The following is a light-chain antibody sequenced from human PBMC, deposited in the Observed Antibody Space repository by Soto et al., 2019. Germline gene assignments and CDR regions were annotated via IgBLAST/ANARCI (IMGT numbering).Light chain of an antibody. CDR1: SGDVGGYNF. J-gene: IGLJ3*02. Sequence: QSALTQARSVSGSPGQSVTISFTGTSGDVGGYNFVSWYQQHPGNAPKLMIFDVSQRPSGVPDRFSGSKSGNTASLTISGLQAEDEADYYCCSYGGSYTWVFGGGTKLTVL. V-gene: IGLV2-11*01. CDR2: DVS. CDR3: CSYGGSYTWV.